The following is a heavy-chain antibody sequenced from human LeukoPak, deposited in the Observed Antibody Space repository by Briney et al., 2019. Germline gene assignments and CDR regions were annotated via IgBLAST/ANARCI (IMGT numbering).Heavy chain of an antibody. CDR2: IYTSGST. D-gene: IGHD4-17*01. CDR3: ARETNGDYVDY. Sequence: PSETLSLTCTVSGGSISSGSYYWSWIRQPAGKGLEWIGRIYTSGSTNYNPSLKSRVTISVDTSKNQFSLKLSSVTAADTAAYYCARETNGDYVDYWGQGTLVTVSS. CDR1: GGSISSGSYY. V-gene: IGHV4-61*02. J-gene: IGHJ4*02.